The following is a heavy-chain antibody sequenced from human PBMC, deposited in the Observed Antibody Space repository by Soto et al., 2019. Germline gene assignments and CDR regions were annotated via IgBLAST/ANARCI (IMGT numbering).Heavy chain of an antibody. Sequence: QVQLVQSGAEVKKPAASVKVSCKASGYTFTSYAMHWVRQAPGQRLEWMGWINAGNGNTKYSQKFQGRVTITRDTSASTAYMELSSLRSEDTAVYYCARAPTVIWLGAFDIWGQGTMVTVSS. CDR1: GYTFTSYA. CDR3: ARAPTVIWLGAFDI. D-gene: IGHD4-17*01. CDR2: INAGNGNT. J-gene: IGHJ3*02. V-gene: IGHV1-3*01.